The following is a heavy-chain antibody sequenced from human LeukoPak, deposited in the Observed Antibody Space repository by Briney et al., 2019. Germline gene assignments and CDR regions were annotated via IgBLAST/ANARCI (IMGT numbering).Heavy chain of an antibody. Sequence: SETLSLTCTVSGDSISSYYCSWIRQPPGKGLEWIGYIYYSGTTNYNPSLKSRVTIAVDTSKNQFSLKLSSVTAADTAVYYCARHASLAHFDHWGQGSLVTVSS. CDR1: GDSISSYY. J-gene: IGHJ4*02. CDR2: IYYSGTT. CDR3: ARHASLAHFDH. V-gene: IGHV4-59*01.